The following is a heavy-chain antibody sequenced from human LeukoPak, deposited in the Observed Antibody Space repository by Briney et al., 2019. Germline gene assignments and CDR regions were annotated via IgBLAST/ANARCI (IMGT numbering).Heavy chain of an antibody. Sequence: GGSLRLSCAASGFTFSDYSINWVRQAPGKGLEWISYIGIDSGNTNYADSVKGRFTISGDKAKNSLYLQMHSLRVEDTAVYYCARDYKYAFDNWGQGTLVTVSS. CDR3: ARDYKYAFDN. CDR2: IGIDSGNT. J-gene: IGHJ4*02. CDR1: GFTFSDYS. D-gene: IGHD5-24*01. V-gene: IGHV3-48*01.